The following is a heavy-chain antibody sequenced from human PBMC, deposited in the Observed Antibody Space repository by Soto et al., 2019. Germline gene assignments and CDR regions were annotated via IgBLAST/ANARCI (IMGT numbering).Heavy chain of an antibody. CDR1: GGSISSGGYY. D-gene: IGHD3-16*01. Sequence: QVQLQESGPGLVKPSQTLSLTCTVSGGSISSGGYYWSWIRQHPGKGLEWIGYIYYSGSTYYNPSLKSLVTLSVDTSKNQFSLKLSSVTAADTAVYYCARKLTTVGGWFDPWGQGTLVTVSS. V-gene: IGHV4-31*01. CDR3: ARKLTTVGGWFDP. J-gene: IGHJ5*02. CDR2: IYYSGST.